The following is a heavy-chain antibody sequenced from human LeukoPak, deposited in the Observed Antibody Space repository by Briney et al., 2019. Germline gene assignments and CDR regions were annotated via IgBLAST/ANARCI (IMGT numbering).Heavy chain of an antibody. J-gene: IGHJ4*02. D-gene: IGHD6-19*01. CDR2: INHSGST. CDR1: GFTFSSYA. CDR3: ARLAQWLVRGRFDY. Sequence: PGGSLRLSCAASGFTFSSYAMSWVRQAPGKGLEWIGEINHSGSTNYNPSLKSRVTISVDTSKNQFSLKLSSVTAADTAVYYCARLAQWLVRGRFDYWGQGTLVTVSS. V-gene: IGHV4-34*01.